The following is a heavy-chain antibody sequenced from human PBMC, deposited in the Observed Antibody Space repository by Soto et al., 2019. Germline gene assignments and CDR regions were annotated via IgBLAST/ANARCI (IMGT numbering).Heavy chain of an antibody. CDR1: GFTFSDHY. CDR2: SRNRVNSHTT. V-gene: IGHV3-72*01. Sequence: ESGGGLVQPGGSLRLSCAASGFTFSDHYMDWVRQAPGKGLGWVARSRNRVNSHTTEYAASVKGRFTISRDESKSSLYLQMNSLKIEDTAVYYCTRGLLGGAPSYTFHGMDVWGQGTTVTVSS. CDR3: TRGLLGGAPSYTFHGMDV. J-gene: IGHJ6*01. D-gene: IGHD1-26*01.